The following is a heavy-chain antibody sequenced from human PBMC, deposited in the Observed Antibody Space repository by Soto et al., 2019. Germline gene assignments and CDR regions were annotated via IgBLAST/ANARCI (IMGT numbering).Heavy chain of an antibody. CDR3: AHRSSSPGSGYWFDS. Sequence: QVTLKQSGPTLVKPTQTLTLTCTFSGFSLSTSGVGVGWIRQPPGKALECLALIYWDDDKRYSPSLKSRLTITKDTSKNLVVLTLTNVDPVDTATYYCAHRSSSPGSGYWFDSWAQRTLVTVSS. CDR1: GFSLSTSGVG. V-gene: IGHV2-5*02. CDR2: IYWDDDK. J-gene: IGHJ5*01. D-gene: IGHD2-15*01.